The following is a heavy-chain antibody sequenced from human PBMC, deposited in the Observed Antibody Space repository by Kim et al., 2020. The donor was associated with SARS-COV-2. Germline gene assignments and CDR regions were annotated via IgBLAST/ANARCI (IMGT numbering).Heavy chain of an antibody. Sequence: QKFQGRVTITADKSTRTAYMELSSLRSEDTAVYYCARLNSSIAVAGFFDYWGQGTLVTVSS. V-gene: IGHV1-69*02. D-gene: IGHD6-19*01. J-gene: IGHJ4*02. CDR3: ARLNSSIAVAGFFDY.